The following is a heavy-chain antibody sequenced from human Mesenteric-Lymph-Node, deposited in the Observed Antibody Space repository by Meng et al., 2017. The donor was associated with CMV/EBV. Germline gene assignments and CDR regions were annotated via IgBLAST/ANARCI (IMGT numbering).Heavy chain of an antibody. CDR1: GFTFSSYK. J-gene: IGHJ4*02. V-gene: IGHV3-21*01. CDR3: ARATYDLWTGYYTDY. D-gene: IGHD3-3*01. Sequence: GESLKISCVVSGFTFSSYKMNWVRQAPGKGLEWVSSISGSSSHIYYADSVKGRFTISRDNAKNSLYLQMNNLRPEDTGVYYCARATYDLWTGYYTDYWGQGTLVTVSS. CDR2: ISGSSSHI.